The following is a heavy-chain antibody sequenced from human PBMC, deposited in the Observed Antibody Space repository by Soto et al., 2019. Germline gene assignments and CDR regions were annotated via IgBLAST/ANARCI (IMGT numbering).Heavy chain of an antibody. CDR1: DGSSGGYD. CDR3: ARDLGSSGWYGGFDY. J-gene: IGHJ4*02. V-gene: IGHV4-59*01. Sequence: SETLCLTSTVADGSSGGYDWSWIRQTPGKGLEWIGYIYYSGSPNYNPSLKSRVTISVDTSKTQFSLKLSSVTAADTAVYYCARDLGSSGWYGGFDYWGQGTLVTVSS. D-gene: IGHD6-19*01. CDR2: IYYSGSP.